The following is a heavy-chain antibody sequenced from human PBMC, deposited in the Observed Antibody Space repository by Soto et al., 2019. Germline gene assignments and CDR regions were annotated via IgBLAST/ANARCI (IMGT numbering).Heavy chain of an antibody. CDR1: GFTFSSYG. V-gene: IGHV3-30*18. CDR3: AKDIQLWPKKDYYYYYGMDV. CDR2: ISYDGSNK. D-gene: IGHD5-18*01. Sequence: QVQLVESGGGVVQPGRSLRLSCAASGFTFSSYGMHWVRQAPGKGLEWVAVISYDGSNKYYADSVKGRFTISRDNSKNTLYLQMNSLRAEDTAVYYCAKDIQLWPKKDYYYYYGMDVWGQGTTVTVSS. J-gene: IGHJ6*02.